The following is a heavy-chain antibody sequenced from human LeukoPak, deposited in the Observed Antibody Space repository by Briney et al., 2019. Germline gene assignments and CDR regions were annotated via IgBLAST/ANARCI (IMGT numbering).Heavy chain of an antibody. CDR1: GFTFSTYN. V-gene: IGHV3-21*01. J-gene: IGHJ3*02. CDR3: ATVRGYSYDAFDI. D-gene: IGHD5-18*01. CDR2: ISSSSSYI. Sequence: GGSLRLSCAASGFTFSTYNMNWVRQAPGKGLEWVSSISSSSSYIYYADSVKGRFTISRDNAKNSLYLQMNSLRAEDTAVYYCATVRGYSYDAFDIWGQGTMVTVSS.